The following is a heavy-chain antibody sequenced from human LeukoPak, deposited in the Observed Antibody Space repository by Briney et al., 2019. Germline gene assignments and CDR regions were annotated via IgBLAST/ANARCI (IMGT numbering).Heavy chain of an antibody. CDR2: ISISGTTI. D-gene: IGHD1-26*01. CDR3: ARGGWASFDY. Sequence: GGSLRLSCAASGFTFTTYEMNWVRQAPGKGLEWVSYISISGTTIYYADAVKGRFTISRDNARNSLSLQMNSLRVEDTAVYYCARGGWASFDYWGQGTLDTVSS. V-gene: IGHV3-48*03. J-gene: IGHJ4*02. CDR1: GFTFTTYE.